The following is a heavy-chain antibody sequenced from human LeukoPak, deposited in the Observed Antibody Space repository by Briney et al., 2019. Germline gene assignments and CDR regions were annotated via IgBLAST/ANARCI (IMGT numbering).Heavy chain of an antibody. CDR3: ARGNTAMVT. Sequence: GGSLRLSCEASGIVFSDAWMSWVRQAPGKGLEWVAVIWYDGSNKYYADSVKGRFTISRDNSKNTLYLQMNSLRAEDTAVYYCARGNTAMVTWGQGTLVTVSS. D-gene: IGHD5-18*01. CDR2: IWYDGSNK. J-gene: IGHJ4*02. CDR1: GIVFSDAW. V-gene: IGHV3-33*08.